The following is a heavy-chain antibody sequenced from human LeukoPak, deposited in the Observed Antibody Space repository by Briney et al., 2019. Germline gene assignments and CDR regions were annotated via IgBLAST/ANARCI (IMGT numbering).Heavy chain of an antibody. CDR2: IIPILGIA. V-gene: IGHV1-69*04. Sequence: SVKVSCKASGGTFSSYAISWVRQAPGQGLEWMGRIIPILGIANYAQKFQGRVTITADKSTSTAYMELSSLRSEDTAVYYCARDLTEWELLDYYYYGMDVWGQGTTVTVSS. J-gene: IGHJ6*02. CDR3: ARDLTEWELLDYYYYGMDV. D-gene: IGHD1-26*01. CDR1: GGTFSSYA.